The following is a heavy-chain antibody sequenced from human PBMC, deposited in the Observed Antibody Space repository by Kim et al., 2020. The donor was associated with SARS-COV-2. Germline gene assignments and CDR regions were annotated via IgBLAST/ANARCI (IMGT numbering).Heavy chain of an antibody. J-gene: IGHJ5*02. D-gene: IGHD6-19*01. Sequence: GGSLRLSCAASGFTFSSYEMNWVRQAPGKGLEWVSYISSSGSNIYYADSVKGRFTISRDNAKNSLYLQMNSLRAEDTAVYYCARDPPLPSLAVAPSLSNWYDPWGQGTLVTVSS. CDR2: ISSSGSNI. CDR1: GFTFSSYE. V-gene: IGHV3-48*03. CDR3: ARDPPLPSLAVAPSLSNWYDP.